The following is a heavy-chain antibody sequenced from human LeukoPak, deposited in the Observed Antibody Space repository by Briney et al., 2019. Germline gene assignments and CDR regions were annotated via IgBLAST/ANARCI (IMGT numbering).Heavy chain of an antibody. V-gene: IGHV5-10-1*01. D-gene: IGHD3-16*01. CDR2: IDPSDSDV. J-gene: IGHJ2*01. Sequence: GESLRISCKGSGYRFTNYWIGWVRQMPGKGLGWMGRIDPSDSDVKYSPSFQGHVTISIDKSISTAYLQWSSLQASDTAMYYCARPLKGGIFARQYWYFDFWGRGTLVTVSS. CDR1: GYRFTNYW. CDR3: ARPLKGGIFARQYWYFDF.